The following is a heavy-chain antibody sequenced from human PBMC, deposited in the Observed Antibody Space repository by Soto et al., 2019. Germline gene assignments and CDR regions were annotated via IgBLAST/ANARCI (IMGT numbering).Heavy chain of an antibody. Sequence: EVHLVESGGGLVQPGGSLRLSCAASGFTFTDYWMTWVRQAPGKGLEGVANMNPDGSEQYYLDSVKGRFTISRDNAKNSLSLQMNSLRGEATAVYYCTRDLNHASGPWGQGTEVIVSS. D-gene: IGHD1-26*01. CDR3: TRDLNHASGP. CDR2: MNPDGSEQ. J-gene: IGHJ5*02. V-gene: IGHV3-7*04. CDR1: GFTFTDYW.